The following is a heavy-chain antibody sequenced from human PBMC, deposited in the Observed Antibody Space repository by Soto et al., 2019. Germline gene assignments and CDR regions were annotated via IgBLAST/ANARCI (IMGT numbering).Heavy chain of an antibody. V-gene: IGHV4-31*11. CDR3: ATDEYFGSEINFYYYAMDV. CDR1: GGSISIGGYF. J-gene: IGHJ6*02. Sequence: QVQLQESGPGLVKPSQTLSLACAVSGGSISIGGYFWSWVRQFPGKGLVWIGHIYYNGSTYYNPSLKSRLTISRDTSKNQFSLRLTSVTAADTAVYYCATDEYFGSEINFYYYAMDVWGQGTTVTVSS. D-gene: IGHD3-16*01. CDR2: IYYNGST.